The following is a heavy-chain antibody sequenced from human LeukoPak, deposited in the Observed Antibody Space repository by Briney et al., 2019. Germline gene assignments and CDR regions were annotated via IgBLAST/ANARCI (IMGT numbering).Heavy chain of an antibody. D-gene: IGHD6-13*01. CDR1: GXTVSTNY. V-gene: IGHV3-53*01. Sequence: GGSLRLSCAASGXTVSTNYMTWVRQPPGQGLEWVSVIYFGGTTYYADSAKGRFTISRDNSKNTVYLQMNSLRVEDTAVYYCARDRIAAAGKVSYAFDIWGQGTMVTVSS. CDR2: IYFGGTT. J-gene: IGHJ3*02. CDR3: ARDRIAAAGKVSYAFDI.